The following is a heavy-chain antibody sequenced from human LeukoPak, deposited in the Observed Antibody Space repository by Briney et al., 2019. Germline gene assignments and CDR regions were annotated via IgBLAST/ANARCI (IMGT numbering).Heavy chain of an antibody. J-gene: IGHJ6*03. V-gene: IGHV3-20*04. CDR3: AREAPNHYYYYMDV. CDR2: INWNGGST. CDR1: GFTFNDYG. Sequence: PGGSLRFSCAASGFTFNDYGMSWVRQAPGKGLEWVSGINWNGGSTGYADSVKGRFTISRDNAKNSLYLQMNSLRAEDTALYYCAREAPNHYYYYMDVWGKGTTVTVSS.